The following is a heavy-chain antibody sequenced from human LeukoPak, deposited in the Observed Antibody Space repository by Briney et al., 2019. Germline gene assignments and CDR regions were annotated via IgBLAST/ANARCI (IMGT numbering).Heavy chain of an antibody. J-gene: IGHJ4*02. V-gene: IGHV3-21*01. CDR1: GFTFSSYS. Sequence: GGSLRLSCAASGFTFSSYSMNWVRQAPGKGLEWVSSISSSSSYIYYADSVKGRFTISRDNAKNSLYLQMNSLRAEDTAVYYCASQQWLDDYFYYWGPGTLSPSPQ. D-gene: IGHD6-19*01. CDR3: ASQQWLDDYFYY. CDR2: ISSSSSYI.